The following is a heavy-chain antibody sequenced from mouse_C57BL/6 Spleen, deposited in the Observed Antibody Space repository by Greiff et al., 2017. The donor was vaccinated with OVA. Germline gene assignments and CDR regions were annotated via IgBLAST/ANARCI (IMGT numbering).Heavy chain of an antibody. CDR2: INPNNGGT. Sequence: VQLQQSGPELVKPGASVKISCKASGYTFTDYYMNWVKQSHGKSLEWIGDINPNNGGTSYNQKFKGKATLTVDKSSSTAYMELRSLTSEDSAVYYCAREDYYGFDYWGQSTTLTVSS. D-gene: IGHD1-1*01. V-gene: IGHV1-26*01. CDR1: GYTFTDYY. CDR3: AREDYYGFDY. J-gene: IGHJ2*01.